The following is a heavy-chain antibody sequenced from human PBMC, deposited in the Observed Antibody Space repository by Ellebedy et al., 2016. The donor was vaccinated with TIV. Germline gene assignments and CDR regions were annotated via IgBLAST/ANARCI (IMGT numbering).Heavy chain of an antibody. Sequence: GESLKISCKASGYRFTNYWIGWVRQMPGKGMEWMVIIYPGDFNTRYSPSFQGQITISADKSISTAYLQWSSLKASDTAMYYCARYSWSYFDYWGQGTQVTVSS. V-gene: IGHV5-51*01. CDR1: GYRFTNYW. CDR2: IYPGDFNT. CDR3: ARYSWSYFDY. J-gene: IGHJ4*02. D-gene: IGHD1-26*01.